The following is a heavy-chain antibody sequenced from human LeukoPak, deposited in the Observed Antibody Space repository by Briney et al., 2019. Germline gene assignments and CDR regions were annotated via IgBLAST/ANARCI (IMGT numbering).Heavy chain of an antibody. CDR1: GLTFSSNA. V-gene: IGHV3-30*18. CDR3: AKDLTTLTLGKDY. D-gene: IGHD4-17*01. Sequence: GGSLRLSCAASGLTFSSNAMHWVRQAPGKGLEWVAVISSDGNDKYYANAVKGRFTISRDNSMNTLYLQMNSLRAEDTAIYYCAKDLTTLTLGKDYWGQGTLVTVSS. J-gene: IGHJ4*02. CDR2: ISSDGNDK.